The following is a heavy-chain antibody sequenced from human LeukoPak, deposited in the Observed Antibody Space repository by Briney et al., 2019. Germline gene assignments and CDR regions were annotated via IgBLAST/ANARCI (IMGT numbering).Heavy chain of an antibody. CDR3: AKNWGPGTAFYAH. Sequence: GGSLRLSCVASGFTFTSYAMTWVRQAPGKGLEWVSAISGGGDYIYYGDSVKGRFTSSRDNSKSTLYLQMRNLRAEDTAVYYCAKNWGPGTAFYAHWRQETQVTVSS. CDR2: ISGGGDYI. J-gene: IGHJ4*02. V-gene: IGHV3-23*01. CDR1: GFTFTSYA. D-gene: IGHD2-2*01.